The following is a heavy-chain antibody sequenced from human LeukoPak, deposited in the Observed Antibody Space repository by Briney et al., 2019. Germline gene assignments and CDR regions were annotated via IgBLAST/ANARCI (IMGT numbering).Heavy chain of an antibody. D-gene: IGHD4-23*01. CDR1: GYSISSGYY. J-gene: IGHJ4*02. Sequence: PSETLSLTCTVSGYSISSGYYWGWIRQPPGKGLEWIGSIYHSGSTYYNPSLKSRVTISVDTSKNQFSLKLSSVTAADTAVYYCARDYGGRGYWGQGTLVTVSS. CDR2: IYHSGST. V-gene: IGHV4-38-2*02. CDR3: ARDYGGRGY.